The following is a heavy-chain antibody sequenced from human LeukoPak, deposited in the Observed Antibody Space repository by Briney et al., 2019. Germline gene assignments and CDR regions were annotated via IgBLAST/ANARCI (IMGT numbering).Heavy chain of an antibody. CDR2: IYPGDSDT. D-gene: IGHD3-10*01. CDR1: GYSFTSYW. V-gene: IGHV5-51*01. Sequence: GESLKISCKGSGYSFTSYWIGWVRQMPGKGLEWMGIIYPGDSDTRYSPSFQGQVTISADKSISTAYLQWSSLKASDTGMYYCARLHYYGSGSRSPYYFDYWGQGTLVTVSS. J-gene: IGHJ4*02. CDR3: ARLHYYGSGSRSPYYFDY.